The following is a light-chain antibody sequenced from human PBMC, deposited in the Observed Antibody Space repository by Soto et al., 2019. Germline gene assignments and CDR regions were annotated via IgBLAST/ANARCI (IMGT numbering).Light chain of an antibody. V-gene: IGLV2-8*01. CDR2: EVT. J-gene: IGLJ3*02. Sequence: QSALTQPPSASGSPGQSVTISSTGTSSDVGGYNYVSWYQQHPGKAPKLIIYEVTKRPSGVPDRFSGSKSGNTASLTVSGLLAEDEADYYCSSHAGIINVVFGGGTKLTVL. CDR1: SSDVGGYNY. CDR3: SSHAGIINVV.